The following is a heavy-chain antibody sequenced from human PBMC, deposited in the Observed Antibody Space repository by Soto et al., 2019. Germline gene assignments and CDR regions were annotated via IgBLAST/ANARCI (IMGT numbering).Heavy chain of an antibody. CDR2: IRQDGGAQ. CDR1: GFTFTTYW. Sequence: GGSLRLSCVASGFTFTTYWMSWVRQAPGKGLEWVANIRQDGGAQYYVDSVKGRFTISRDNAKNSVYLQMDSLRVEDKAVYYCVSGGHGSGSYLGYSWGQGILVTVSS. J-gene: IGHJ4*02. V-gene: IGHV3-7*03. CDR3: VSGGHGSGSYLGYS. D-gene: IGHD3-10*01.